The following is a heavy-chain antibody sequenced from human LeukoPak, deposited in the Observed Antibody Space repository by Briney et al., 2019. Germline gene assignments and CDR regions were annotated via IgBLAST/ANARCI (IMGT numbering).Heavy chain of an antibody. Sequence: QPGGSLGLSCVASGFTFSEYAMIWVRQAPGGGLEWVSSISDSGESAYYADSVKGRFTIFRDNSKNTLYLQVNSLTVEDTAIYYCAKVGATEYHFDYWGQGTLVTVSS. J-gene: IGHJ4*02. D-gene: IGHD1-26*01. CDR3: AKVGATEYHFDY. V-gene: IGHV3-23*01. CDR2: ISDSGESA. CDR1: GFTFSEYA.